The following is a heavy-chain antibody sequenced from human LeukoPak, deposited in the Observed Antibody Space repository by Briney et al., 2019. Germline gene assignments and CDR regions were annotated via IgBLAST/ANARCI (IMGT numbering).Heavy chain of an antibody. V-gene: IGHV1-2*02. Sequence: GASVKVSCKASGYTFTDSYMHWVRQAPGQGLEWMGWINPNSGGTNYAQKFQGRVTMTRDTSVSTAYMELSRLRSDDTAVYYCARNLLDDSRDAYWGQGTLVTVSS. CDR3: ARNLLDDSRDAY. CDR2: INPNSGGT. J-gene: IGHJ4*02. D-gene: IGHD3-22*01. CDR1: GYTFTDSY.